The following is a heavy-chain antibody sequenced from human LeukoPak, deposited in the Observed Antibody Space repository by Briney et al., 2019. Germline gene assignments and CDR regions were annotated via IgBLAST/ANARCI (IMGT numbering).Heavy chain of an antibody. D-gene: IGHD4-17*01. J-gene: IGHJ4*02. Sequence: PGRSLRLSCAAAGFTFSSYPMHWVRQAPGKGLEWVAVISYDGTIQKYADSVKGRFTISRDDSRNTLYLQMNSLRAEDTAVYYCAGDPLPGPGDYFDYWGQGSLVTVSS. CDR1: GFTFSSYP. V-gene: IGHV3-30*04. CDR3: AGDPLPGPGDYFDY. CDR2: ISYDGTIQ.